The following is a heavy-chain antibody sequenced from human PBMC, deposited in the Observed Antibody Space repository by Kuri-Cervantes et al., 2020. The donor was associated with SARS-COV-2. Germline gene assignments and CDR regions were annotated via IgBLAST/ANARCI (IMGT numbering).Heavy chain of an antibody. CDR3: ARGPPIITPRTIVKHEYFQH. V-gene: IGHV1-46*01. CDR2: ITPNGDLT. Sequence: ASVKVSCKTSGYTITNFFMHWVRQAPGQGLEWMGLITPNGDLTLYAQNFQGRFTVTRDTSTRTVFMELSSLRSEDTAVYYCARGPPIITPRTIVKHEYFQHWGQGTLVTVSS. J-gene: IGHJ1*01. D-gene: IGHD4-23*01. CDR1: GYTITNFF.